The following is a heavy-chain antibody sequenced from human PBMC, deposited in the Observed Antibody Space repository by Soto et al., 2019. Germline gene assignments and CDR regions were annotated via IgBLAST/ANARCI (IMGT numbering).Heavy chain of an antibody. CDR3: AKALAVTTYSFDY. D-gene: IGHD4-4*01. CDR1: GFTFSSYA. CDR2: ISGSGGST. Sequence: EVQLLESGGGLVQPGGSLRLSCAASGFTFSSYAMSWVRQAPGKGLEWVSAISGSGGSTYYADSVKGRFTISRDNSKNTLYLQMNSLRSEDTAVYYCAKALAVTTYSFDYWGQGTLVTVSS. J-gene: IGHJ4*02. V-gene: IGHV3-23*01.